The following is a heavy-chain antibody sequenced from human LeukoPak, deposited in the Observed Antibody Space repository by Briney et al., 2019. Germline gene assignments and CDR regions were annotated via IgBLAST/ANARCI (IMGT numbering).Heavy chain of an antibody. J-gene: IGHJ4*02. D-gene: IGHD5-18*01. CDR3: AREYSYGSSYYFDY. V-gene: IGHV4-39*07. Sequence: SETLSLTCTVSGGSISSSTYYWGWIRQPPGKGLEWIGSIYYSGSTYYNLSLKSRVTISLDTSKNQFSLKLSSVTAADTAVYYCAREYSYGSSYYFDYWGQGTLVTVSS. CDR1: GGSISSSTYY. CDR2: IYYSGST.